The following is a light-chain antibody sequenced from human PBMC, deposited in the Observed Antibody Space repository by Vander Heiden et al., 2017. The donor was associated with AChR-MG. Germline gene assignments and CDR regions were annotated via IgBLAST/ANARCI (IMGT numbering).Light chain of an antibody. CDR3: HQYGSSPRT. Sequence: IVLTQSPGTLSLSPGETVTLSCRVSQIISSNYLAWYQHRPGQAPTLLIYGASIRATGIPARFSGSGSGTDFTLTISRLESEDFAVYYCHQYGSSPRTFGQGTRVEI. CDR2: GAS. J-gene: IGKJ1*01. V-gene: IGKV3-20*01. CDR1: QIISSNY.